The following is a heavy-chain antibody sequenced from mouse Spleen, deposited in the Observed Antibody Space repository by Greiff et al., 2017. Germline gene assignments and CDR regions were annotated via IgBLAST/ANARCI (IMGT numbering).Heavy chain of an antibody. CDR1: GFNIKDDY. CDR2: IDPENGDT. V-gene: IGHV14-4*01. CDR3: TTGVYYYGRSPSYFDV. J-gene: IGHJ1*03. Sequence: VQLKESGAELVRPWASVKLSCTASGFNIKDDYMHWVKQRPEQGLEWIGWIDPENGDTEYASKFQGKATITADTSSNTAYLQLSSLTSEDTAVYYCTTGVYYYGRSPSYFDVWGTGTTVTVSS. D-gene: IGHD1-1*01.